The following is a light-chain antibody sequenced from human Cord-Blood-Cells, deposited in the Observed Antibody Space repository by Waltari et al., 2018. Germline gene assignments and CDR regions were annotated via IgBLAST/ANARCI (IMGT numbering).Light chain of an antibody. CDR1: ALPKKQ. CDR2: EVS. V-gene: IGLV3-10*01. Sequence: SYDLTQPHSASLSPGKTATITCSRAALPKKQAYWYQQKSGQAPGMVIYEVSKRPCGIAEGFSGSSSGTMATLTISGAHVEDEADYYCYSTDSSGNHRVCGGGTKLTVL. J-gene: IGLJ3*02. CDR3: YSTDSSGNHRV.